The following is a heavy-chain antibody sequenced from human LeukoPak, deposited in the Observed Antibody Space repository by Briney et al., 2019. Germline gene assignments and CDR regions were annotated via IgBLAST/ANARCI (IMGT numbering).Heavy chain of an antibody. Sequence: PGGSLRLSCAVSGFTFSSYGMNWVRQAPGKGLEWVSGISGSGGTTYYADSVKGRFTISRDNSKNSLSLQVSSLRAEDTAVYYCAKTNGYYSDWGQGTLVTVSS. V-gene: IGHV3-23*01. CDR2: ISGSGGTT. J-gene: IGHJ4*02. CDR1: GFTFSSYG. CDR3: AKTNGYYSD. D-gene: IGHD3-22*01.